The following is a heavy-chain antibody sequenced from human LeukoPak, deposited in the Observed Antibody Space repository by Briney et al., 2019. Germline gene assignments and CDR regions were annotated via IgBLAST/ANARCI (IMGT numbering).Heavy chain of an antibody. V-gene: IGHV7-4-1*02. CDR2: INTNTGNP. J-gene: IGHJ4*02. Sequence: ASVKVSCKASGYTFTSYAMNWVRQAPGQGLEWMGWINTNTGNPTYAQGFTGRFVFSLDTSVGTAYLQISSLKAEDTAVYYCARSIRPRYYDSSGYYYFDYWGQGTLVTVSS. CDR3: ARSIRPRYYDSSGYYYFDY. D-gene: IGHD3-22*01. CDR1: GYTFTSYA.